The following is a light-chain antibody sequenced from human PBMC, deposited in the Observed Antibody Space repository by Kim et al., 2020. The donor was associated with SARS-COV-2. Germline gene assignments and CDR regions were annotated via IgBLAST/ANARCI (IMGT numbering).Light chain of an antibody. Sequence: ASVKLTCTRSSGHSDYTIDWDQRQPEKGPRYLMKVNSDGSHRKGDGIPDRFSGSSSGAERYLTISSLQSDDEADYYCQTWGTGFLMFGGGTQLTVL. CDR1: SGHSDYT. CDR3: QTWGTGFLM. V-gene: IGLV4-69*01. CDR2: VNSDGSH. J-gene: IGLJ3*02.